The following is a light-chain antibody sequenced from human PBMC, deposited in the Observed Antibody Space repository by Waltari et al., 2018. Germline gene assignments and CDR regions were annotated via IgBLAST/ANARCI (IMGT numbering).Light chain of an antibody. Sequence: QSALTQPASVSGSPGQPITIPCSGTDSDVGAYDFVSWYQQHPGKAPHLIIYEVSNRPSGISNRFSASKSGNTASLTISGLQAEDEADYYCSSYTTSSAPGVFGTGTRVTVL. J-gene: IGLJ1*01. CDR3: SSYTTSSAPGV. CDR2: EVS. V-gene: IGLV2-14*01. CDR1: DSDVGAYDF.